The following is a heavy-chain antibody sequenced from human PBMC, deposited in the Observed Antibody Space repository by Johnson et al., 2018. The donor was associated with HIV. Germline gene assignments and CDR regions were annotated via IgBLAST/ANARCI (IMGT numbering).Heavy chain of an antibody. J-gene: IGHJ3*02. CDR3: ARGSSGSWDAFDI. V-gene: IGHV3-30*04. CDR2: ISFDGSNE. CDR1: GLNFSDYG. Sequence: QVQLVESGGGLVQPGGSLRLSCAASGLNFSDYGMHWVRQAPGKGLEWVAVISFDGSNEYYADSVKGRFTISRDNSKNTLYLQMNSLRPEDTAVYYCARGSSGSWDAFDIWGQGTMVTVSS. D-gene: IGHD1-26*01.